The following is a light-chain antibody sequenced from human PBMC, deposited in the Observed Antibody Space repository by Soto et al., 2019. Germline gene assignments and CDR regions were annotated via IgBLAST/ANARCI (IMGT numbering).Light chain of an antibody. CDR2: EVS. Sequence: QSALTQPASLSGSPGQSITISCTGTSSDVGGYNYVSWYQQHPGKAPKLMIYEVSNRPSGVSNRFSGSKSGNKASLTISGLQAEDEADYYCSSYTSSSTRVFGGGTKVTVL. CDR1: SSDVGGYNY. V-gene: IGLV2-14*01. J-gene: IGLJ3*02. CDR3: SSYTSSSTRV.